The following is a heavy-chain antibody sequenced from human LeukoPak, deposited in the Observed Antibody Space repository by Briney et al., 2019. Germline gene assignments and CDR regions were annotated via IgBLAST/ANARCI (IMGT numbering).Heavy chain of an antibody. CDR3: AKVYNDLDWLSYGMDV. J-gene: IGHJ6*02. D-gene: IGHD3-9*01. Sequence: PGGSLRLSCVASGFSFSDYYMSWIRQAPGKGLEWVSGISWNSGSIGYADSVKGRFTISRDNAKNSLYLQMNSLRAEDTALYYCAKVYNDLDWLSYGMDVWGQGTTVTVSS. CDR2: ISWNSGSI. CDR1: GFSFSDYY. V-gene: IGHV3-9*01.